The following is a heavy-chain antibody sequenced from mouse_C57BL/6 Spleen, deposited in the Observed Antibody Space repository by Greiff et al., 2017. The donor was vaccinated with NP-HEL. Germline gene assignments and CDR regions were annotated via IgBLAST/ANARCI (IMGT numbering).Heavy chain of an antibody. CDR3: AFTTGETFAY. D-gene: IGHD2-12*01. CDR2: IYPRSGNT. V-gene: IGHV1-81*01. J-gene: IGHJ3*01. CDR1: GYTFTSYG. Sequence: QVHVKQSGAELARPGASVKLSCKASGYTFTSYGISWVKQRTGQGLEWIGEIYPRSGNTYYNEKFKGKATLTADKSSSTAYMELRSLTSEDSAVYFCAFTTGETFAYWGQGTLVTVSA.